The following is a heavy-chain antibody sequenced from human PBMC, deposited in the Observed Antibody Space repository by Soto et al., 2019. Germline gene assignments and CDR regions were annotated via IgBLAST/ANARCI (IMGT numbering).Heavy chain of an antibody. V-gene: IGHV1-69*02. CDR2: IIPILGIA. J-gene: IGHJ3*02. D-gene: IGHD5-12*01. CDR1: GGTFSSYT. Sequence: SVKVSCKSSGGTFSSYTISWVRQAPGQGLEWMGRIIPILGIANYAQKFQGRVTITADKSTSTAYMELSSLRSEDTAVYYCARRSQYSGYDDDAFDIWGQGTMVTVSS. CDR3: ARRSQYSGYDDDAFDI.